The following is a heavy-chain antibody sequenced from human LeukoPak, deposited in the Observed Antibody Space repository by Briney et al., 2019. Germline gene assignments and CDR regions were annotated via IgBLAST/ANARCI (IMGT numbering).Heavy chain of an antibody. CDR3: ARSPNYGFWSGYPYYFDY. J-gene: IGHJ4*02. V-gene: IGHV4-4*09. CDR2: IYTSGST. Sequence: SETLSLTCTVSGGSISSYYWSWIRQPPGKGLEWIGYIYTSGSTNYNPSLKSRVTISVDTSKNQFSLKLSSVTAADTAVYYCARSPNYGFWSGYPYYFDYWGQGTLVTVSS. D-gene: IGHD3-3*01. CDR1: GGSISSYY.